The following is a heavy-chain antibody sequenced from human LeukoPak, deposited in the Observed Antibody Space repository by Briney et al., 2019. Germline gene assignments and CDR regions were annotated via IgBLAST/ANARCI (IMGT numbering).Heavy chain of an antibody. CDR2: IIPIFGTA. J-gene: IGHJ4*02. CDR1: GGTFSSYA. CDR3: AREGEPYYYDSSGYYTLDY. Sequence: ASVKVSCKASGGTFSSYAISWVRRAPGQGLEWMGRIIPIFGTANYAQKFQGRVTITTDESTSTAYMELSSLRSEDTAVYYCAREGEPYYYDSSGYYTLDYWGQGTLVTVSS. V-gene: IGHV1-69*05. D-gene: IGHD3-22*01.